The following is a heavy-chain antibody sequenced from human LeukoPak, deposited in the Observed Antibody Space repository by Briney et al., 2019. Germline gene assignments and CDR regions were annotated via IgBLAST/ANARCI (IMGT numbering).Heavy chain of an antibody. CDR1: GFTFSSYS. V-gene: IGHV3-21*01. J-gene: IGHJ4*02. D-gene: IGHD2-8*02. CDR2: ISSSSSYI. Sequence: PGGSLRLSCAASGFTFSSYSMNWVRQAPGKGLEWVSSISSSSSYIYYADSVKGRFTISRDNAKNSLYLQMNSLRAEDTAVYYCVRDLVTSSGAVDYWGQGTLVTVSS. CDR3: VRDLVTSSGAVDY.